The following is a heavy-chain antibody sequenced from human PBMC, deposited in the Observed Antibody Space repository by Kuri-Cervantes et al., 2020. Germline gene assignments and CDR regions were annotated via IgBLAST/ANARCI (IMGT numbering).Heavy chain of an antibody. D-gene: IGHD1-26*01. Sequence: GESLKISCAASGFTFSSYSTNWVRQAPGKGLEWVSSITSSSSYIYYADSVKGRFTISRDNAKNSLYLQMNSLRAEDTAVYYCARVTGIVGSTTADYWGQGTLVTVSS. CDR1: GFTFSSYS. CDR3: ARVTGIVGSTTADY. V-gene: IGHV3-21*01. J-gene: IGHJ4*02. CDR2: ITSSSSYI.